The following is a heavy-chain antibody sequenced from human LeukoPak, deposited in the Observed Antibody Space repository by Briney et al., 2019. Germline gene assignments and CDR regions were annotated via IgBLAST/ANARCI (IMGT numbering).Heavy chain of an antibody. CDR2: IHYRGNI. CDR3: ATSGGYDFLWFDP. D-gene: IGHD5-12*01. Sequence: SETLSLTCTVSGASISSGDYYWSWIRQHPGKGLEWIGYIHYRGNIYYNPSLKSRAIISLDTSKNQFSLKLSSGTAADTAVYYCATSGGYDFLWFDPWGQGTLVTVSS. J-gene: IGHJ5*02. CDR1: GASISSGDYY. V-gene: IGHV4-31*03.